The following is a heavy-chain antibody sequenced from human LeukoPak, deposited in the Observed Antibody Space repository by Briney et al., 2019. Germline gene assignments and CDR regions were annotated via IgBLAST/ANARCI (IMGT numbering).Heavy chain of an antibody. D-gene: IGHD2-2*01. CDR1: GGSISSYY. CDR3: ARLTGYCSSTSCPRWFDP. Sequence: PSETLSLTCTVSGGSISSYYWSWIRQPPGKGLEWIGYIYYSGSTNYNPSLKSRATISVDTSKNQFSLKLSSVTAADTAVYYCARLTGYCSSTSCPRWFDPWGQGTLVTVSS. CDR2: IYYSGST. J-gene: IGHJ5*02. V-gene: IGHV4-59*08.